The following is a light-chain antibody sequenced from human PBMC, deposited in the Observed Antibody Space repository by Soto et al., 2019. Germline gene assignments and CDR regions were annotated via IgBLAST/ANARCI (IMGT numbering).Light chain of an antibody. Sequence: EILLTQSPATLSLSPGEGATLSCRASQRVSSYLVWYQQKPGQAPRLLIYDASKRATGIPARFSGSGSGTDCTLSVSSAEPDDVGVDYCQQRSRRPPMYTFGQGTKLEIK. CDR3: QQRSRRPPMYT. CDR2: DAS. V-gene: IGKV3-11*01. J-gene: IGKJ2*01. CDR1: QRVSSY.